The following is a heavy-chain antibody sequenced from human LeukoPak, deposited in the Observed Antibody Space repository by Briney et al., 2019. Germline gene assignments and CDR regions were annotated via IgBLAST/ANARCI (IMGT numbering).Heavy chain of an antibody. D-gene: IGHD3-10*01. J-gene: IGHJ4*02. Sequence: SVKVSCKASGGTFSSYAISWVRQAPGQGLEWMGGIIPIFGTANYAQKFQGRVTITADKSTSTVYMELSSLRSEDTAVYYCAREGFHGRELFPTFDYWGQGTLVTVSS. CDR2: IIPIFGTA. CDR3: AREGFHGRELFPTFDY. V-gene: IGHV1-69*06. CDR1: GGTFSSYA.